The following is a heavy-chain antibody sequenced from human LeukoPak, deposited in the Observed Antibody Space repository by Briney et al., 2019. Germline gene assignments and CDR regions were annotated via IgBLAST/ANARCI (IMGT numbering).Heavy chain of an antibody. Sequence: GASVKVSCKASGYTFASYAMHWVRQAPGQRLEWMGWSNAGDGNTKYSQEFQGRVTITRDTSASTAYMELSRLRSDDTAVYYCAKSAYSTSYSAFDIWGQGTMVTVSS. CDR2: SNAGDGNT. CDR1: GYTFASYA. D-gene: IGHD6-13*01. J-gene: IGHJ3*02. CDR3: AKSAYSTSYSAFDI. V-gene: IGHV1-3*02.